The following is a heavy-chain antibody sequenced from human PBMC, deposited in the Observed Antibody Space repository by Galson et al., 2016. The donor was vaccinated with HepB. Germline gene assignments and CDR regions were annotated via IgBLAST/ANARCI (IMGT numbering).Heavy chain of an antibody. Sequence: CQVSGYNLNELFMHWVRQTPGKGLEWMGSFDPEDDEKVYAREFQGRVIMTEDTSTDTAYMELSRLRSDDSAIYYCTTRDLSGTTWAFHTWGQGTMVTVSS. J-gene: IGHJ3*02. CDR2: FDPEDDEK. D-gene: IGHD1-14*01. CDR3: TTRDLSGTTWAFHT. V-gene: IGHV1-24*01. CDR1: GYNLNELF.